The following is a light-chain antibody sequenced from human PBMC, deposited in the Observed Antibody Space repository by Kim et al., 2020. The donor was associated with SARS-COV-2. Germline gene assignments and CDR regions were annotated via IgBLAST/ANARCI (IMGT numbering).Light chain of an antibody. V-gene: IGKV3-20*01. CDR1: QSGSCRH. J-gene: IGKJ4*01. Sequence: NLSCSASQSGSCRHLAWYQHKPGQAPRLRIYGASSRATGIPDRCSGSGSGTEFTLTISRLGPEEFAVYYCQQYGSSTLTFGGGTKGDIK. CDR2: GAS. CDR3: QQYGSSTLT.